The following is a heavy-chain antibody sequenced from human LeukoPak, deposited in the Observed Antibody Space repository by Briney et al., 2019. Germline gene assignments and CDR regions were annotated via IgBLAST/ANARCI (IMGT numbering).Heavy chain of an antibody. CDR3: TTELIPYYYDSSGYYSIDY. CDR2: IKSKTDGGTT. CDR1: GFTFSNAW. J-gene: IGHJ4*02. V-gene: IGHV3-15*01. Sequence: KSGGSLRLSCAASGFTFSNAWMSWVRQAPGKGLEWVGRIKSKTDGGTTDYAAPVKGRFTISRDDSKNTLYLQMNSLKTEDTAVYYCTTELIPYYYDSSGYYSIDYWGQGTLVTVSS. D-gene: IGHD3-22*01.